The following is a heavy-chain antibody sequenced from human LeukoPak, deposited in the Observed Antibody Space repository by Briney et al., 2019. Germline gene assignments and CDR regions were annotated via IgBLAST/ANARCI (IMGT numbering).Heavy chain of an antibody. V-gene: IGHV1-2*02. Sequence: GASVKVSCKASGYTFTGYYMHWVRQAPGQGLEWMGWINPNSGGTNYAQRFQGRGTMTRDTSISTAYMELSRLRSDDTAVYYCARGVDGGYNWNTFDYWGQGTLVTVSS. D-gene: IGHD1/OR15-1a*01. J-gene: IGHJ4*02. CDR3: ARGVDGGYNWNTFDY. CDR1: GYTFTGYY. CDR2: INPNSGGT.